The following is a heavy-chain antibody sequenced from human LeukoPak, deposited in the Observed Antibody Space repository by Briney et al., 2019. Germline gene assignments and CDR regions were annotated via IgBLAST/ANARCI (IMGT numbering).Heavy chain of an antibody. Sequence: ASVKVSCKASGYTFTDYYMHWVRQAPGHGLEWMGWINPNSGGTNYAQRFQGRVTMTRDTSISTVYMELSRLRSDDTAVYYCARGIEMATIGDCWGQGTLVTVSS. J-gene: IGHJ4*02. CDR1: GYTFTDYY. V-gene: IGHV1-2*02. CDR3: ARGIEMATIGDC. CDR2: INPNSGGT. D-gene: IGHD5-24*01.